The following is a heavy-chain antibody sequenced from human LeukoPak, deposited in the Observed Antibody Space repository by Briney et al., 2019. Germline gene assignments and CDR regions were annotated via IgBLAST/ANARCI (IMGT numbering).Heavy chain of an antibody. CDR3: AREEPDYYYDSSVYLDY. CDR2: ISYDGSNK. V-gene: IGHV3-30*01. J-gene: IGHJ4*02. CDR1: GFTFSSYA. D-gene: IGHD3-22*01. Sequence: GGSLRLSCAASGFTFSSYAMHWVRQAPGKGLEWVAVISYDGSNKYYADSVKGRFTISRDNSKNTLYLQMNSLRAEDTAVYYFAREEPDYYYDSSVYLDYWGQGPLATVSS.